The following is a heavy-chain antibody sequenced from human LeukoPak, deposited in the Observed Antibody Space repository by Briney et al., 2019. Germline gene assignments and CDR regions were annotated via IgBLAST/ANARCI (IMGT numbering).Heavy chain of an antibody. CDR3: ASFGYDSSGGDY. D-gene: IGHD3-22*01. CDR1: GFTFSSYS. V-gene: IGHV3-48*04. J-gene: IGHJ4*02. CDR2: ISSSGSTI. Sequence: GGSLRLSCAASGFTFSSYSMNWVRQAPGKGLEWVSYISSSGSTIYYADSVKGRFTISRDNAKNSLYLQMNSLRAEDTAVYYCASFGYDSSGGDYWGQGTLVTVSS.